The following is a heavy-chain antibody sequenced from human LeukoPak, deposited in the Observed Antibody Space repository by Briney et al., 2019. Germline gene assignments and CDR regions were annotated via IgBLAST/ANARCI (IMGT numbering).Heavy chain of an antibody. CDR3: ARPFGSGRRDAFAI. D-gene: IGHD3-10*01. Sequence: ASVKVSCKASGYTFTDYYMHWVRQAPGQGLEWMGWINPNSGATNSARKFQGRVSMTRDTSISTAYMELNRLRSDDTAVYYCARPFGSGRRDAFAIWGQGTVVTVSS. CDR2: INPNSGAT. J-gene: IGHJ3*02. CDR1: GYTFTDYY. V-gene: IGHV1-2*02.